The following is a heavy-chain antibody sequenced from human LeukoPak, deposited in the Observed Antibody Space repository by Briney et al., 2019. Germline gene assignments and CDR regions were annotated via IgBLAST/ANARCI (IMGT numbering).Heavy chain of an antibody. CDR1: GGSINNYY. CDR3: ARGRYCSAEICSGGDAFDI. V-gene: IGHV4-4*07. D-gene: IGHD2-15*01. CDR2: IYTRGST. Sequence: SETLSLTCTVSGGSINNYYWSWIRQPAGKGLEWIGRIYTRGSTNHNPSLKSQVTMSVDTSKHQFSLKLSSVAAADTAVYYCARGRYCSAEICSGGDAFDIWGEGTMVSVSS. J-gene: IGHJ3*02.